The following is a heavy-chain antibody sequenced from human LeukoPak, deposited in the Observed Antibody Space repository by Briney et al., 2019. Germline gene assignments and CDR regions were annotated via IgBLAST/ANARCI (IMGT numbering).Heavy chain of an antibody. D-gene: IGHD4-23*01. CDR3: AKDDSYGGNSIFGS. Sequence: PGGSLRLSCAASGFTFDDYAMHWVRQAPGKGLEWVSGISWNSGSIGYADSVKGRFTISRDNAKNSLYLQMNSLRAEDTALYYCAKDDSYGGNSIFGSWGQGTLVTVSS. CDR2: ISWNSGSI. J-gene: IGHJ4*02. CDR1: GFTFDDYA. V-gene: IGHV3-9*01.